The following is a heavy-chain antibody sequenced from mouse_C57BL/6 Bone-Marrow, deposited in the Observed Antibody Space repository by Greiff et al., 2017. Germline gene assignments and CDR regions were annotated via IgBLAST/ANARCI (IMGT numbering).Heavy chain of an antibody. Sequence: EVQLQQSGAELVRPGASVKLSCTASGFNIKDYYMHWVKQRPEQGLGWIGRIDPEDGDTEYAPKFKGKATMTADTSSNPDYLQLSTLTSDDAAVYYCTRGYPAWFAYWGQGTLVTVSA. V-gene: IGHV14-1*01. CDR3: TRGYPAWFAY. D-gene: IGHD2-2*01. CDR1: GFNIKDYY. J-gene: IGHJ3*01. CDR2: IDPEDGDT.